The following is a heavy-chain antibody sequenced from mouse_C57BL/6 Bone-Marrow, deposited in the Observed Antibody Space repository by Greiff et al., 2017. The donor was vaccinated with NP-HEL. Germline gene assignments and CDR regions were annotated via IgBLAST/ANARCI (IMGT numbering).Heavy chain of an antibody. V-gene: IGHV5-6*02. Sequence: EVKLVESGGDLVKPGGSLKLSCAASGFTFSSYGMSWVRQTPDKRLEWVATISSGGSYTYYPDSVKGRFTISRDNAKNTLYLQMSSLKSEDTAMYYCARQVNWAWFAYWGQGTLVTVSA. D-gene: IGHD4-1*01. CDR3: ARQVNWAWFAY. CDR2: ISSGGSYT. J-gene: IGHJ3*01. CDR1: GFTFSSYG.